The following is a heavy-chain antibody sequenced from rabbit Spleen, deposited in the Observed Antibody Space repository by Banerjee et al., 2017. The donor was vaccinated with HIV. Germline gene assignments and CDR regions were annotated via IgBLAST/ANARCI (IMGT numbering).Heavy chain of an antibody. Sequence: QEQLVESGGGLVQPEGSLTLTCTASGFSFSSSYYMCWVRQAPGKGLEWIACIYAGSGSAYYASWVISRFTISKTSSTTMTLQMTSLTAADTATYFCASSTTVTYETGLDLWGPGTLVTVS. V-gene: IGHV1S45*01. CDR2: IYAGSGSA. J-gene: IGHJ4*01. D-gene: IGHD4-1*01. CDR1: GFSFSSSYY. CDR3: ASSTTVTYETGLDL.